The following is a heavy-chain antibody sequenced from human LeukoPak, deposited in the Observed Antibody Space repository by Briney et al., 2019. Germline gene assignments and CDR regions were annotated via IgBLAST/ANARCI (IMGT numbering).Heavy chain of an antibody. D-gene: IGHD5-12*01. CDR2: INHSGST. CDR3: ARARVATTYYYYGMDV. Sequence: SETLSLTCTVSGDSINSLDLWSWVRQPPGKGLEWIGEINHSGSTNYNPSLKSRVTISVDTSKNQFSLKLSSVTAADTAVYYCARARVATTYYYYGMDVWGQGTTVTVSS. J-gene: IGHJ6*02. CDR1: GDSINSLDL. V-gene: IGHV4-4*02.